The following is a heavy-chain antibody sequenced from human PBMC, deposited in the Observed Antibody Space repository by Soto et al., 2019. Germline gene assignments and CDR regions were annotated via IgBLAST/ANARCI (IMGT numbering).Heavy chain of an antibody. D-gene: IGHD1-20*01. Sequence: ASVKGSCKVSGYTLTELSMHWVRQAPGKGLEWMGGFDPEDGETIYAQKFQGRVTMTEDTSTDTAYMELSSLRSEDTAVYYCATDEYNWNPKTDYWGQGTLVTVS. J-gene: IGHJ4*02. CDR1: GYTLTELS. CDR2: FDPEDGET. CDR3: ATDEYNWNPKTDY. V-gene: IGHV1-24*01.